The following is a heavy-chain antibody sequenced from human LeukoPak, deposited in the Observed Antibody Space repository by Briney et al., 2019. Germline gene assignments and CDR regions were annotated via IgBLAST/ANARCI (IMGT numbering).Heavy chain of an antibody. CDR2: INHSGST. V-gene: IGHV4-34*01. Sequence: SETLSLTYAVYGGSFSGYYWSWIRQPPGKGLEWIGEINHSGSTNYNPSLKSRVTISVDTSKNQFSLKLSSVTAADTAVYYCARDVLARVSDYGDYVEGYWGQGTLVTVSS. CDR1: GGSFSGYY. CDR3: ARDVLARVSDYGDYVEGY. J-gene: IGHJ4*02. D-gene: IGHD4-17*01.